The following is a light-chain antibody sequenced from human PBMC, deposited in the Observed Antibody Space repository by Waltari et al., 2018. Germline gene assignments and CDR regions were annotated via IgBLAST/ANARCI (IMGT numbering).Light chain of an antibody. CDR1: QGITNY. CDR3: QQLNSYRT. Sequence: DTQLTHSPSSLSASVGDSVTITCRASQGITNYLAWYQQKPGKAPELLISAASSLQSGVPSRFSGSGSGTEFTLTISGLQPEDFATYYCQQLNSYRTFGQGTKVDIK. J-gene: IGKJ1*01. V-gene: IGKV1-9*01. CDR2: AAS.